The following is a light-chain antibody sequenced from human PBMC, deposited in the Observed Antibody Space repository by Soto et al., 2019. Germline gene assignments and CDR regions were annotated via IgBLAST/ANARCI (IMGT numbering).Light chain of an antibody. Sequence: DIQMTHSPSSLSASVGDRVTISCYASQHINKHLNWYQHKPGKAPQLLIFDASNLATGVPSRFSGSGSGTHFTFTISIVQPEDFAVYYCQQRSNWPPITFGQGTRLEIK. CDR3: QQRSNWPPIT. J-gene: IGKJ5*01. CDR2: DAS. CDR1: QHINKH. V-gene: IGKV1-33*01.